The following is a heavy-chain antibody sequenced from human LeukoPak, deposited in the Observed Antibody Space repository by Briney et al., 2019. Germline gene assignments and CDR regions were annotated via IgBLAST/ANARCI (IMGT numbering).Heavy chain of an antibody. CDR3: TRGGRYLPLDI. V-gene: IGHV3-72*01. CDR1: GFTFSSYG. CDR2: TRNKANRYTT. D-gene: IGHD3-10*01. J-gene: IGHJ3*02. Sequence: GGSLRLSCAASGFTFSSYGMHWVRQAPGKGLEWVGRTRNKANRYTTEYAASVKGRLTISRDDSKNSLYLQINSLKTEDTAVYYCTRGGRYLPLDIWGQGTMVTVSS.